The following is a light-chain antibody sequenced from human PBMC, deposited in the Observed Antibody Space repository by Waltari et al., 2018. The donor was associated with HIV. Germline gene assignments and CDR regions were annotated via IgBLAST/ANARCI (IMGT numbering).Light chain of an antibody. CDR2: WAS. Sequence: DIVMTQSPDSLAVSLGARATVTCTSSRTVLYNRNYLAWYQQKPGQAPKVLIYWASTRAFGVPDRFSGSGSGTRFTLSVGSLQAEDVAVYFCQQYSRLPFTFGEGTKVEI. J-gene: IGKJ4*01. CDR1: RTVLYNRNY. V-gene: IGKV4-1*01. CDR3: QQYSRLPFT.